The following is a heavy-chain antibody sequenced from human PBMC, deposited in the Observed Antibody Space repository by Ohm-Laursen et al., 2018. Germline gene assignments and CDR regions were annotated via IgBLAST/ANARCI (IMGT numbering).Heavy chain of an antibody. D-gene: IGHD2-8*01. J-gene: IGHJ6*02. CDR3: VRCEGYYYYGMDV. V-gene: IGHV1-18*01. CDR1: GYTFTSYG. CDR2: ISAYNGNT. Sequence: ASVKVSCKASGYTFTSYGISWVRQAPGQGLEWMGWISAYNGNTNYAQKLQGRVTMTTDTSTSTAYMELSSLRSDDTAVYYCVRCEGYYYYGMDVWGQGTTVTVSS.